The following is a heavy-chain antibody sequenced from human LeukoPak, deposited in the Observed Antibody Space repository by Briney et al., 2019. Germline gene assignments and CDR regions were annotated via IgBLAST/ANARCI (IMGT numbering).Heavy chain of an antibody. CDR3: ARDRGDVWEGGYFDY. J-gene: IGHJ4*02. CDR2: IYYSGST. V-gene: IGHV4-59*01. Sequence: SETLSLTCTVSGGSISSYYWTWIRQPPGKGLEWIGYIYYSGSTNYNPSLKSRVTISVDTSKNHFSLKLSSVTAADTAAYYCARDRGDVWEGGYFDYWGQGTLVTVSS. D-gene: IGHD1-26*01. CDR1: GGSISSYY.